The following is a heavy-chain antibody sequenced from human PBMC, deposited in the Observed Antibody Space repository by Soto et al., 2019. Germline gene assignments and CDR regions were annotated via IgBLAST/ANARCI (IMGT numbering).Heavy chain of an antibody. Sequence: ASVNVSCKASGGTFSSYAISWVRQAPGQGLEWMGGIIPIFGTANYAQKFQGRVTITADESTSTAYMELSSLRSEDTAVYYCARYASPGYSSNADRDNAFDIWGQGTMVTVSS. J-gene: IGHJ3*02. CDR1: GGTFSSYA. CDR2: IIPIFGTA. V-gene: IGHV1-69*13. CDR3: ARYASPGYSSNADRDNAFDI. D-gene: IGHD6-13*01.